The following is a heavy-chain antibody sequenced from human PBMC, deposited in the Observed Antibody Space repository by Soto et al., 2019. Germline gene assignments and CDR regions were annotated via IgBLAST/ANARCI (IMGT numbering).Heavy chain of an antibody. Sequence: GGSLRLSCAASGFTFSNAWMSWVRQAPGKGLEWVGRIKSKTDGGTTDYAAPVKGRFTISRDDSKNTLYLQMNSLKTEDTAVYYCTTAGRWYYYYGMDVWGQGTTVTVSS. CDR3: TTAGRWYYYYGMDV. J-gene: IGHJ6*02. CDR2: IKSKTDGGTT. V-gene: IGHV3-15*01. CDR1: GFTFSNAW. D-gene: IGHD4-17*01.